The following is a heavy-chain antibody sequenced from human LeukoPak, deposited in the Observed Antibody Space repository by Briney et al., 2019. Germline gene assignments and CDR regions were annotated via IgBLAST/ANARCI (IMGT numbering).Heavy chain of an antibody. CDR2: ISYDGSNK. V-gene: IGHV3-30*03. CDR1: GFTFSSYG. J-gene: IGHJ4*02. CDR3: ARGQRGGYFDWLNYFDY. Sequence: GGSLRLSCAATGFTFSSYGMHWVRQAPGKGLEWVAVISYDGSNKYYADSVKGRFTISRDNSKNTLYLQMNSLRAEDTAVYYCARGQRGGYFDWLNYFDYWGQGTLVTVSS. D-gene: IGHD3-9*01.